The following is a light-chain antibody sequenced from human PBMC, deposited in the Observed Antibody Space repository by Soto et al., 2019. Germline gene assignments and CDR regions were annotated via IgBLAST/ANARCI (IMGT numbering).Light chain of an antibody. CDR3: QQSYSTPQT. J-gene: IGKJ1*01. Sequence: DIQMTQSPSSLSASVGDRVTISCRASQSIYNYLNWYQQKPGKAPKLLIYAASSLQSGVPSRLSGSGSGTDFTLTISSLQPEDFATYYCQQSYSTPQTFGQGTKVEIK. V-gene: IGKV1-39*01. CDR1: QSIYNY. CDR2: AAS.